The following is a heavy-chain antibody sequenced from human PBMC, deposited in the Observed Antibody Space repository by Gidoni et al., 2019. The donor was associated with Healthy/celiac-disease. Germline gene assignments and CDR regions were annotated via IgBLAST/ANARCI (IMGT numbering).Heavy chain of an antibody. V-gene: IGHV3-33*01. CDR3: ARDLSVEQYYDFWSGYSTGSDY. Sequence: QVQLVESGGGVVQPGRYLRLSCEAAGFTFSRYGVHWFGQAPGTGLEWVAVIWYDGSKKYYADSVKGRFTISRDNSKNTLYLQMNSLRAEDTAVYYCARDLSVEQYYDFWSGYSTGSDYWGQGTLVTVSS. CDR2: IWYDGSKK. J-gene: IGHJ4*02. CDR1: GFTFSRYG. D-gene: IGHD3-3*01.